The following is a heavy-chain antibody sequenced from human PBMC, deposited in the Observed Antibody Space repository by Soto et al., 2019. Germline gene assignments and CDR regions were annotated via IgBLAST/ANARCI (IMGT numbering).Heavy chain of an antibody. CDR2: ISWNSGSI. J-gene: IGHJ4*02. D-gene: IGHD3-22*01. V-gene: IGHV3-9*01. CDR1: GFTFDDYA. CDR3: AKDYYDSSGYFDY. Sequence: GGSLRLSCAASGFTFDDYAMHWVRQAPGKGLEWVSGISWNSGSIGYADSVKGRFTISRDNAKNSLYLQMNSLRAEDTALYYCAKDYYDSSGYFDYWGQGTLVTVSS.